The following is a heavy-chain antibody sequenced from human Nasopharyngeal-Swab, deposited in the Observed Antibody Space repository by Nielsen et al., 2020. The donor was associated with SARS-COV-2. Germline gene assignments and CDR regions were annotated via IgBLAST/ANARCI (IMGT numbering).Heavy chain of an antibody. CDR3: ARARDWGSYFYYYYMDV. Sequence: SETLSLTCTVSGGSVSTGSYYWTWIRQPPGKGLEWIGYIYNNGSTKSNPSLKSRVTISVDTSKNQFSLKLNSVTAADTAVYYCARARDWGSYFYYYYMDVWGNGTTVTVSS. D-gene: IGHD7-27*01. V-gene: IGHV4-61*01. CDR2: IYNNGST. J-gene: IGHJ6*03. CDR1: GGSVSTGSYY.